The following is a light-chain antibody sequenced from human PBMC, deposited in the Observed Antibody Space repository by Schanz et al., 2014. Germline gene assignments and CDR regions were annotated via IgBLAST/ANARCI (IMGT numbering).Light chain of an antibody. Sequence: QSALTQPRSVSGSPGQSVTISCTGTSSDVGDYKYVAWYQQHPGKAPKFMIYDVSKRPSGVPDRFSGSKSGSTASLTISGLQAEDEADYYCCSYGGSYTLVFGGGTKLTVL. CDR3: CSYGGSYTLV. CDR1: SSDVGDYKY. V-gene: IGLV2-11*01. CDR2: DVS. J-gene: IGLJ2*01.